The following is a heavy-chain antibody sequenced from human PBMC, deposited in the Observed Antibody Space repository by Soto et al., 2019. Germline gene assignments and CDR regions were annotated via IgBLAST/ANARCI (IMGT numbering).Heavy chain of an antibody. V-gene: IGHV1-69*01. Sequence: QVQLVQSGAEVKKPGSSVKVSCKVSGGTFSSHSINWVRQAPGQGPEWMGGMIPIFGTENYAQKFQGRVTITADESTSTAYMELSRLTSEDTALYYCSTSVYCSTTRCYYYYGLDVWGQGTTVIVSS. J-gene: IGHJ6*02. D-gene: IGHD2-2*01. CDR3: STSVYCSTTRCYYYYGLDV. CDR2: MIPIFGTE. CDR1: GGTFSSHS.